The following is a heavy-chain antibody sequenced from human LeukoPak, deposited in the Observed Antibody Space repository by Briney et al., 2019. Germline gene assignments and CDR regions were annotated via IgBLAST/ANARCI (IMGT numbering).Heavy chain of an antibody. Sequence: PGGSLRLSCAASGFTFSSSSMNWVRQAPGKGLEWVSYSSTSSTIYYADSVKGRFTISRDNAKNSLYLQMNSLRAEDTAVYYCARDLGGSSWSLRAFDIWGQGTMVTVSS. D-gene: IGHD6-13*01. J-gene: IGHJ3*02. CDR2: SSTSSTI. CDR1: GFTFSSSS. CDR3: ARDLGGSSWSLRAFDI. V-gene: IGHV3-48*04.